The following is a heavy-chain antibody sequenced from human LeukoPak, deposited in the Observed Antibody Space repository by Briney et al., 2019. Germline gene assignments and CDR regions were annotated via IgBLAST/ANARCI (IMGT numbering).Heavy chain of an antibody. J-gene: IGHJ3*02. CDR1: GGSISSYY. CDR3: ARLGSTFDI. Sequence: SETLSLTCTVSGGSISSYYWTWIRQPPGKGLEWIGYIFYSGGSNYNPSLKSRVTISVDASKNHFSLKLSSVTAADTAVYYCARLGSTFDIWGQGTMVTVTS. CDR2: IFYSGGS. V-gene: IGHV4-59*08. D-gene: IGHD2-2*01.